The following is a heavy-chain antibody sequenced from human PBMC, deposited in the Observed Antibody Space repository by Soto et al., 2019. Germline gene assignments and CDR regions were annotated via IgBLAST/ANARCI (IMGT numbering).Heavy chain of an antibody. Sequence: EVQLVESGGGLVQPGGSLRLSCAASGFTFSSYWMTWVRQAPGKGLEWVANIKQDGSEKYYVDSVKGRFTISRDNAKNSLYLQMNSLRAEDTAVYYCARDPNILTTIRVRYYYYGMDVWGQGTTVTVSS. J-gene: IGHJ6*02. CDR1: GFTFSSYW. V-gene: IGHV3-7*04. CDR2: IKQDGSEK. D-gene: IGHD5-12*01. CDR3: ARDPNILTTIRVRYYYYGMDV.